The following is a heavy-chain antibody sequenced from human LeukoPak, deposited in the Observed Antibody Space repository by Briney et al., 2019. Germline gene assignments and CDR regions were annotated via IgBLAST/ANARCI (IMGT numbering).Heavy chain of an antibody. V-gene: IGHV3-23*01. J-gene: IGHJ6*04. D-gene: IGHD3-10*01. CDR2: ISGSGGNT. CDR1: GFTFSIYA. CDR3: AKDRGSGSSSYYYYGMDV. Sequence: PGGSLRLSCAASGFTFSIYAMSWVRQVPGKGLEWVSVISGSGGNTYYADSVKGRFTISRDNSKNTLYLQMNSLSAEDMAVYYCAKDRGSGSSSYYYYGMDVWGKGTTVTVSS.